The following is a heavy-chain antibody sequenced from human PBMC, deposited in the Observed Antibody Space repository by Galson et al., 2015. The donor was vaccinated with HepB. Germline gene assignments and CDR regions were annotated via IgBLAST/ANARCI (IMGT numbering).Heavy chain of an antibody. V-gene: IGHV3-23*01. Sequence: LRLSCAASGFTFSSYAMSWVRQAPGKGLEWVSAISGSGGSTYYADSVKGRFTISRDNSKNTLYLQMNSLRAEDTAVYYCAKSGGVGNYDSSGYYPYYFDYWGQGTLVTVSS. CDR3: AKSGGVGNYDSSGYYPYYFDY. CDR1: GFTFSSYA. D-gene: IGHD3-22*01. J-gene: IGHJ4*02. CDR2: ISGSGGST.